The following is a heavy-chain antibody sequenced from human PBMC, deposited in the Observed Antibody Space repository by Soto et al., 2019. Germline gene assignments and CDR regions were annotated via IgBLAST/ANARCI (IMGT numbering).Heavy chain of an antibody. CDR1: GDSISSGGYY. V-gene: IGHV4-31*03. CDR2: IYHSGSA. Sequence: SETLSLTCTVSGDSISSGGYYWSWIRQLPGKGLEWIGYIYHSGSAFYNPSLKSRVIISVDTSTNQFSLKLTSVTAADTAVYYCARELSSSWGGGYYYYYYMDVWGKGTTVTVSS. D-gene: IGHD6-13*01. CDR3: ARELSSSWGGGYYYYYYMDV. J-gene: IGHJ6*03.